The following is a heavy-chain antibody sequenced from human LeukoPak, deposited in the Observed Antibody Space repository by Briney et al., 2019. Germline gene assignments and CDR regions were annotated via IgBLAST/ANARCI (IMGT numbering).Heavy chain of an antibody. CDR1: GGTFSSYA. CDR3: ASSSLWFGELSWFDP. V-gene: IGHV1-69*13. D-gene: IGHD3-10*01. Sequence: SVKVSCMASGGTFSSYAISWVRQAPGQGLEWMGGIIPIFGTANYAQKFQGRVTITADESTSTAYMELSSLRSEDTAVYYCASSSLWFGELSWFDPSGQGTLVAVSS. J-gene: IGHJ5*02. CDR2: IIPIFGTA.